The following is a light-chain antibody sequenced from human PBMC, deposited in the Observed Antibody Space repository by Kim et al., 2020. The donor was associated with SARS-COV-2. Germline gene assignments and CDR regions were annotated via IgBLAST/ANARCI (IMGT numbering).Light chain of an antibody. V-gene: IGLV3-9*01. CDR1: NIGSKN. CDR2: RDS. CDR3: QVWDSSTAV. Sequence: GALGQTARITCGGNNIGSKNVHWYQQKPGQATVLVIYRDSNRPAGIPERFSGSNSGNTATLTISRAQAGDEADYYCQVWDSSTAVFGGGTQLTVL. J-gene: IGLJ3*02.